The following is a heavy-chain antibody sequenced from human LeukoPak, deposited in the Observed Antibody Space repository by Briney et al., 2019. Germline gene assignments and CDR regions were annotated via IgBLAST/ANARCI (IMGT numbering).Heavy chain of an antibody. D-gene: IGHD3-10*01. CDR1: GYTFTNYG. CDR2: ISAYNGNT. V-gene: IGHV1-18*01. J-gene: IGHJ4*02. CDR3: ARSTENYGSGTFDY. Sequence: ASVKGSCKASGYTFTNYGISWVRQAPGQGLEWMGWISAYNGNTNYAQKFQVRVTMTTETSTSTTYMELRSLRSDDTAVYYCARSTENYGSGTFDYWGQGTLVTVSS.